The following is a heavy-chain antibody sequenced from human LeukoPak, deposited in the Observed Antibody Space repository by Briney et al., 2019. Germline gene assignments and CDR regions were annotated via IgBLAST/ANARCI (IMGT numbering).Heavy chain of an antibody. CDR1: GGSISNYY. CDR3: ARDPAEDIVVVPADQLTLRDHYYYYMDV. V-gene: IGHV4-59*12. D-gene: IGHD2-2*01. CDR2: NSYTGST. Sequence: AETLSLTCTVSGGSISNYYWSWIRQPPGKGLDWIGCNSYTGSTNYNPSLKSRVTISVDTSKNQFSLRLSSVTAADTAVYYCARDPAEDIVVVPADQLTLRDHYYYYMDVWGKGTTVTVSS. J-gene: IGHJ6*03.